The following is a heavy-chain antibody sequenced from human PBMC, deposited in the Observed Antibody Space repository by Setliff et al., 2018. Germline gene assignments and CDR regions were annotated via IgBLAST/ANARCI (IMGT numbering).Heavy chain of an antibody. CDR1: GGSFA. Sequence: PPVKFSCKASGGSFAITWVRQAPGQGLEWMGGTIPLLPLPNYAVKFQGRVRITADKSTNTAYMELSSLTYEDAAVYYCARSAISGTTKKYYYYMDVWGQGTTVTVSS. J-gene: IGHJ6*03. D-gene: IGHD1-7*01. CDR2: TIPLLPLP. CDR3: ARSAISGTTKKYYYYMDV. V-gene: IGHV1-69*10.